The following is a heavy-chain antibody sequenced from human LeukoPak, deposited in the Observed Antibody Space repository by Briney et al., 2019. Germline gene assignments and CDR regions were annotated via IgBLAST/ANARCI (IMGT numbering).Heavy chain of an antibody. CDR3: ARGGLLCGGDCYDY. V-gene: IGHV1-8*01. J-gene: IGHJ4*02. D-gene: IGHD2-21*01. CDR2: MNPNSGNT. CDR1: GYTFTSFD. Sequence: GALVKVSCKASGYTFTSFDIDWVRQATGQGLEWMGWMNPNSGNTGYAQKFQGRVTMTRNTSISTAYMELSSLRSEDTAVYYCARGGLLCGGDCYDYWGQGTLVTVSS.